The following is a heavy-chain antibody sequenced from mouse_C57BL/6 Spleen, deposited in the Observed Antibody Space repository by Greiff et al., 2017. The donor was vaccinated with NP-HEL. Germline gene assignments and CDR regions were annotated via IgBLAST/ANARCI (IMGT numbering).Heavy chain of an antibody. V-gene: IGHV5-17*01. J-gene: IGHJ3*01. CDR3: AYYGSSYWFAC. Sequence: EVQRVESGGGLVKPGGSLKLSCAASGFTFSDYGMHWVRQAPEQGLEWVAYISSGSSTIYYADKVKGRCTISRDNAKNTLFLQMTSLRSEDTAVYYCAYYGSSYWFACWGQGTMVTVSA. CDR1: GFTFSDYG. CDR2: ISSGSSTI. D-gene: IGHD1-1*01.